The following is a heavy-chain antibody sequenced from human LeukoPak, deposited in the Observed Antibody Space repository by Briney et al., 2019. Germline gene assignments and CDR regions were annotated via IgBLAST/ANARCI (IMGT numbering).Heavy chain of an antibody. CDR3: ARAGRYCSSTSCSGWYNWFDP. J-gene: IGHJ5*02. CDR1: GYTFTSYG. Sequence: ASVKVSCKASGYTFTSYGISWARQAPGQGLEWMGWISAYNGNTNYAQKLQGRVTMTTDTSTSTAYMELRSLRSDDTAVYYCARAGRYCSSTSCSGWYNWFDPWGQGTLVTVSS. CDR2: ISAYNGNT. V-gene: IGHV1-18*01. D-gene: IGHD2-2*01.